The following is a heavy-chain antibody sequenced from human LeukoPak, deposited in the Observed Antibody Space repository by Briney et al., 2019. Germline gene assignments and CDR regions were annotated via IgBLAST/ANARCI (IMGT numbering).Heavy chain of an antibody. CDR1: GYSFSNSW. CDR3: ARHGGSGWYDY. J-gene: IGHJ4*02. D-gene: IGHD6-19*01. Sequence: GESLKISCKGSGYSFSNSWIGWVRQMPGKGLEWMGRIDPSDSYTNYSPSFQGHVTISADKSISTAYLQWSSLKASDTAIYYCARHGGSGWYDYWGQGTLVTVSS. V-gene: IGHV5-10-1*01. CDR2: IDPSDSYT.